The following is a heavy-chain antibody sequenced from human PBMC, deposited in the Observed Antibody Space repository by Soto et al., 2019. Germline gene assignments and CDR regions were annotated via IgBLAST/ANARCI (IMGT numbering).Heavy chain of an antibody. CDR1: GYSCTSYV. J-gene: IGHJ4*02. CDR2: ISAYNGNT. CDR3: ARVDGYDILTGPDY. D-gene: IGHD3-9*01. V-gene: IGHV1-18*01. Sequence: GASVKLSCKASGYSCTSYVISWVRQAPGQGLEWMGWISAYNGNTNYAQKLQGRVTMTTDTSTSTAYMELRSLRSDDTAVYYCARVDGYDILTGPDYWGQGTLVTVSP.